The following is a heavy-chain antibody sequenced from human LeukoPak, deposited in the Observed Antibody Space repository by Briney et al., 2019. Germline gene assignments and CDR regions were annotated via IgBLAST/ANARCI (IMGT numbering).Heavy chain of an antibody. D-gene: IGHD4-11*01. V-gene: IGHV3-23*01. Sequence: PGGSLRLSCAASGFTFSRYAMNWVRQAPGKGLEWVSTISGSGGSTYYADSVKGRFTISRDNAKNSLYLQMNSLRAEDTAVYYCARDSTVTYYYYYMDVWGKGTTVTVSS. J-gene: IGHJ6*03. CDR2: ISGSGGST. CDR3: ARDSTVTYYYYYMDV. CDR1: GFTFSRYA.